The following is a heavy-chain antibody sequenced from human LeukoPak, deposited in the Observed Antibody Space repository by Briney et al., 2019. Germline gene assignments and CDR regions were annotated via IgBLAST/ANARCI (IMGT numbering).Heavy chain of an antibody. CDR1: GGSISSYY. CDR3: AGFGVTADY. Sequence: SETLSLTCTVSGGSISSYYWSWIRQPPGKGLEWIGYIYYSGSTNYNPSLKSRVTISVDTSKNQFSLKLSSVTAADTAVYYCAGFGVTADYWGQGTLVTVSS. J-gene: IGHJ4*02. V-gene: IGHV4-59*08. CDR2: IYYSGST. D-gene: IGHD3-10*01.